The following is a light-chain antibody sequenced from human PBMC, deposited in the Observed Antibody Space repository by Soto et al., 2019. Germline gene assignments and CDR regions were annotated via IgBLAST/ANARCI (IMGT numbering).Light chain of an antibody. Sequence: EIVLTQSPGTLSVSPGERATLSCRASQSVNSNLAWYQQKPGQAPRLLIYGASTRATDIPARFSGSGSGTEFTLTISSLQSEDFAVYYCHHYNNWPLTFGGGTKVDIK. V-gene: IGKV3-15*01. CDR2: GAS. CDR3: HHYNNWPLT. J-gene: IGKJ4*01. CDR1: QSVNSN.